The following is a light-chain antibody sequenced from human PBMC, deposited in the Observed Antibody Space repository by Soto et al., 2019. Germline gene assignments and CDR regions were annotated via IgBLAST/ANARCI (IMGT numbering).Light chain of an antibody. V-gene: IGLV2-23*02. CDR2: EVS. CDR1: SSNVGSYNF. Sequence: QSVLTQPASVSGSRGQSITISCTGTSSNVGSYNFVSWYRQYPGKAPELIIYEVSQRPSTFFNRFSGSKSGNTASLTISGLQSDDEADYYCCSYAGNSALVFGGGTKVTVL. J-gene: IGLJ3*02. CDR3: CSYAGNSALV.